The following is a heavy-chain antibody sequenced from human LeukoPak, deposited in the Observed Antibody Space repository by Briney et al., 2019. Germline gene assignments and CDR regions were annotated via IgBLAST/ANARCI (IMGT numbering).Heavy chain of an antibody. CDR1: GVSLSTHH. Sequence: PLETLSLTCVVSGVSLSTHHWSWIRQSPGRGLELIGYISDSGSTNYNPSLKSRVTISVDTSKNQFSLMLSSVTAADTAVYYCARGYDSSAYYPFNYWGQGTLVTVSS. J-gene: IGHJ4*02. CDR3: ARGYDSSAYYPFNY. V-gene: IGHV4-59*11. D-gene: IGHD3-22*01. CDR2: ISDSGST.